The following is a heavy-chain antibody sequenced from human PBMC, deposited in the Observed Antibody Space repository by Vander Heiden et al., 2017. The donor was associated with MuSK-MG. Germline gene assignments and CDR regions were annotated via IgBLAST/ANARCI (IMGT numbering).Heavy chain of an antibody. CDR2: INHSGST. V-gene: IGHV4-34*01. D-gene: IGHD3-10*01. CDR1: GGSFSGYY. CDR3: ARASVPAVRGVIRAFDI. J-gene: IGHJ3*02. Sequence: QVQLQQWGAGLLKPSETLSLTCAVYGGSFSGYYWSWIRQPPGKGLEWIGEINHSGSTNYNPSRKRRVTISVDTSKNQFSLKLSSVTAADTAVYYCARASVPAVRGVIRAFDIWGQGTMVTVSS.